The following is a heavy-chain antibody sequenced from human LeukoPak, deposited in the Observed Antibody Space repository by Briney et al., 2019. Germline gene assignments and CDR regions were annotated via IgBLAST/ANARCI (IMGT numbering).Heavy chain of an antibody. V-gene: IGHV1-69*01. Sequence: SVKVSCKASGGTFSSYAISWVRQAPGQGLEWMGGIIPIFGTANYAQKFQGRVTITADESTSTACMELSSLRSEDTAVYYCARALYDSSGYYYRLGYWGQGTLVTVSS. J-gene: IGHJ4*02. CDR1: GGTFSSYA. CDR2: IIPIFGTA. D-gene: IGHD3-22*01. CDR3: ARALYDSSGYYYRLGY.